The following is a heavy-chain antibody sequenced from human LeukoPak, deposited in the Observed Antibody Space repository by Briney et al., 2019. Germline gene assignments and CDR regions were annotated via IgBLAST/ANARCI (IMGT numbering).Heavy chain of an antibody. J-gene: IGHJ4*02. CDR1: ALTFSRHS. CDR2: ISPDSGYI. CDR3: APFSAVTHYYFDY. D-gene: IGHD6-13*01. V-gene: IGHV3-21*01. Sequence: TGGSLRLSCAASALTFSRHSLMWVRQAPGKGLEWVSSISPDSGYIYYADSVKGRFTISRDNAENSLFLQMNSLGAEDTAVYYCAPFSAVTHYYFDYWGQGTLVTVSS.